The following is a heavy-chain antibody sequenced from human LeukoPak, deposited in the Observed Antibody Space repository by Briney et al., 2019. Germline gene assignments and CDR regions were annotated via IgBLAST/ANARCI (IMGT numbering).Heavy chain of an antibody. Sequence: GGSLRLSCAASGFTFSTYWMHWVRQAPGKGLVWVSRIKSDGSTNYADSVKGRFTISRDNSKDTVYLQINGLRVEDTAVYYCAREQSGTRGWYTVDYWGQGTLVTVSS. CDR3: AREQSGTRGWYTVDY. D-gene: IGHD6-19*01. CDR2: IKSDGST. V-gene: IGHV3-74*01. CDR1: GFTFSTYW. J-gene: IGHJ4*02.